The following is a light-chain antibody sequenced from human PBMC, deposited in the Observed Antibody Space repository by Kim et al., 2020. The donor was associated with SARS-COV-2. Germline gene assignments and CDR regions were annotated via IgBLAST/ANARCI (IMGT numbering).Light chain of an antibody. Sequence: ASTGDRLTITCRATLGISSYLAWYQQKPGKAPNLLIYAASTLQSGVPSRFSGSVSGTDFTLTISYLQSEDFATYYCQQYYTYPQTFGQGTKVDIK. V-gene: IGKV1-8*01. CDR1: LGISSY. CDR2: AAS. CDR3: QQYYTYPQT. J-gene: IGKJ1*01.